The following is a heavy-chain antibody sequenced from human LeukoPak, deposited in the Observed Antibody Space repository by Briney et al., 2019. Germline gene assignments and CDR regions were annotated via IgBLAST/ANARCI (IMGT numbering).Heavy chain of an antibody. J-gene: IGHJ4*02. V-gene: IGHV3-30*04. CDR2: ISYDGSNK. CDR3: AKDVYDSSGYYRYFDY. D-gene: IGHD3-22*01. Sequence: GGSLRLSCAASGFTFSSYAMHWVRQAPGKGLEWVAVISYDGSNKYYADSVKGRFTISRDNSKNTLYLQMNSLRAEDTAVYYCAKDVYDSSGYYRYFDYWGQGTLVTVSS. CDR1: GFTFSSYA.